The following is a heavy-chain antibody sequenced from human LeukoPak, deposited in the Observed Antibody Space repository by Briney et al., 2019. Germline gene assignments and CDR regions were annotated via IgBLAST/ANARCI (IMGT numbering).Heavy chain of an antibody. CDR1: GGSISSSSYY. CDR3: ARFSQYYDSPTHYLDY. CDR2: IYYSGST. D-gene: IGHD2/OR15-2a*01. Sequence: SETLSLTCTVSGGSISSSSYYWGWIRQPPGKGLEWIGSIYYSGSTYYNPSLKSRVTISVDTSKNQFSLRLNSVTAADTAVYYCARFSQYYDSPTHYLDYWGQGILVTVSS. J-gene: IGHJ4*02. V-gene: IGHV4-39*07.